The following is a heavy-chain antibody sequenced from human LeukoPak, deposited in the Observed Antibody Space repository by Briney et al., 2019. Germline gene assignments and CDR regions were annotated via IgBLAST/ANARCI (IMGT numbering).Heavy chain of an antibody. CDR1: GGSISSGGYY. Sequence: PSQTLSLTCTVSGGSISSGGYYWSWIRQHPGKGLEWLGYIYYSGSTYYNPSLKSRVTISVDTSKNQFSLKLSSVTAADTAVYYCARQKNYYGSGSYETWGQGTLVTVSS. J-gene: IGHJ5*02. D-gene: IGHD3-10*01. CDR2: IYYSGST. CDR3: ARQKNYYGSGSYET. V-gene: IGHV4-31*03.